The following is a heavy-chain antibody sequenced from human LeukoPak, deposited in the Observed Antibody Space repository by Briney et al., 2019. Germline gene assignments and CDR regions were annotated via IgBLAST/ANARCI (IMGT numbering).Heavy chain of an antibody. J-gene: IGHJ5*02. CDR2: IYHSGST. V-gene: IGHV4-38-2*02. D-gene: IGHD1-26*01. Sequence: SETLSLTCTVSGYSISSGYFWGWIRQPPGKGLECIGTIYHSGSTYYNPSLKSRVTISVDTSKNQFSLKLNSVTAADTAVYYCARVTGGYYLGAVMSWGQGTLVTVSS. CDR3: ARVTGGYYLGAVMS. CDR1: GYSISSGYF.